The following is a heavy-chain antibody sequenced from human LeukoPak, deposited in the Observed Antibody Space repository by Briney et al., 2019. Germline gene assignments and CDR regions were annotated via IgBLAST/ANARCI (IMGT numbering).Heavy chain of an antibody. Sequence: SETLSLTCTISGASIDSYYWSWIRQPPGKGLEWIGYIYYSGTTNYNPSLKRRVTISVDTSKNQFSLKLSSVTAADTAVYHCARAETYSSGWYDPFFDYWGQGTLVTVST. CDR1: GASIDSYY. D-gene: IGHD6-19*01. J-gene: IGHJ4*02. CDR2: IYYSGTT. V-gene: IGHV4-59*08. CDR3: ARAETYSSGWYDPFFDY.